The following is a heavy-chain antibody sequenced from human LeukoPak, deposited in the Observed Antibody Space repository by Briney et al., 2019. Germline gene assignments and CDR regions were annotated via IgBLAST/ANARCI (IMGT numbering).Heavy chain of an antibody. J-gene: IGHJ6*03. CDR1: SGSISSSTYY. CDR3: ARGWGPNYYYYYMDV. CDR2: IFYSGST. V-gene: IGHV4-39*01. Sequence: SETLSLTCTVSSGSISSSTYYWGWIRQPPGKGLERVGSIFYSGSTYYNPSLKSRVTISVDTSKNQFSLKLSSVTAADTAVYYCARGWGPNYYYYYMDVWGKGTTVTVSS. D-gene: IGHD6-19*01.